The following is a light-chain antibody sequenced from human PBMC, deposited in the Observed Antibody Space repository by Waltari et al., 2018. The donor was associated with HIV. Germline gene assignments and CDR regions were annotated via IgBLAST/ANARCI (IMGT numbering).Light chain of an antibody. CDR2: RND. CDR3: VAWDDSLRGVL. Sequence: SVLTQPPSASGTPGQRVTIPCSGSTSNIGSNYVFWYQHLPGTPPKLLIHRNDQRPSGVPDRFSASTSGTSASLAISGLRSEDEADYYCVAWDDSLRGVLFGGGTKVAVL. J-gene: IGLJ2*01. CDR1: TSNIGSNY. V-gene: IGLV1-47*01.